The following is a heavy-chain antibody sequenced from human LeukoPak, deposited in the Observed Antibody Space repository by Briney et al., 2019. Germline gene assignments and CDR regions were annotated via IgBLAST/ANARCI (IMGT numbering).Heavy chain of an antibody. CDR1: GGSISSYY. Sequence: SETLSLTCTVSGGSISSYYWSWIWQPPGKGLEWIGYIYYGGSTNYNPSLKSRVTISVDTSKNQFSLKLRSVTAADTAVYFCARQSPYGMDVWGQGTTVTVSS. CDR2: IYYGGST. V-gene: IGHV4-59*08. CDR3: ARQSPYGMDV. J-gene: IGHJ6*02.